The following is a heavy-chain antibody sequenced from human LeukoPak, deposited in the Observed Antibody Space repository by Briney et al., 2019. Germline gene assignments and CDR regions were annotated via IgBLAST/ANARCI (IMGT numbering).Heavy chain of an antibody. D-gene: IGHD2-15*01. Sequence: KSSETLSLTCTVSGGAIISGGYSWNWIRQPPGKGLEWIGCIYERGPAYYNPSLKSRFTISVDTVKNQFFLNVTSMTAADTAVYYCARSRQGSGLFSFWGQGTLVAVSS. CDR1: GGAIISGGYS. J-gene: IGHJ4*02. V-gene: IGHV4-30-2*01. CDR2: IYERGPA. CDR3: ARSRQGSGLFSF.